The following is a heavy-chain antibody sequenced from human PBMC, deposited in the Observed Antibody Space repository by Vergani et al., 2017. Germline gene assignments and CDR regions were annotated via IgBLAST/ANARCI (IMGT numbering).Heavy chain of an antibody. D-gene: IGHD3-9*01. CDR2: IYSTGST. J-gene: IGHJ6*02. CDR1: GGSFSGYY. Sequence: QVQLQQWGAGLLKPSETLSLTCAVYGGSFSGYYWSWIRQSPGTGLEWIGYIYSTGSTNYNPSLNRRVTMSVDTSKNQFSLKLRSVTAADTAVYFCARVMYRDEASTGYRLEGMDIWGQGTTVTISS. V-gene: IGHV4-34*11. CDR3: ARVMYRDEASTGYRLEGMDI.